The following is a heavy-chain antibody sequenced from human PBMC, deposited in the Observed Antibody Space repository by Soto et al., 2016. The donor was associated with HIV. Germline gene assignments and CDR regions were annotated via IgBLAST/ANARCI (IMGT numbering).Heavy chain of an antibody. V-gene: IGHV3-74*01. CDR2: INSDGSST. Sequence: EVQLVESGGGLVQPGGSLRLSCAASGFTFSSYWMHWVRQAPGKGLVWVSRINSDGSSTSYADSVKGRFTISRDNAKNTLYLQMNSLRAEDTAVYYCARDKRGRWVYYDSSGYLSWGQGTLVTVSS. CDR1: GFTFSSYW. CDR3: ARDKRGRWVYYDSSGYLS. J-gene: IGHJ5*02. D-gene: IGHD3-22*01.